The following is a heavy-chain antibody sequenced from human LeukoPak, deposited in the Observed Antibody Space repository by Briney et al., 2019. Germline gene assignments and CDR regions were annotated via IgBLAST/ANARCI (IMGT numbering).Heavy chain of an antibody. V-gene: IGHV4-30-4*01. Sequence: PSQALSLTCTVSGGSISSGDYYWSWIRQPPGKGLEWIGEINHSGSTNYNPSLKSRVTISVDTSKNQFSLKLSSVTAADTAVYYCARGERGSTVWTRIAAFDIWGQGTMVTVSS. J-gene: IGHJ3*02. CDR2: INHSGST. D-gene: IGHD3/OR15-3a*01. CDR1: GGSISSGDYY. CDR3: ARGERGSTVWTRIAAFDI.